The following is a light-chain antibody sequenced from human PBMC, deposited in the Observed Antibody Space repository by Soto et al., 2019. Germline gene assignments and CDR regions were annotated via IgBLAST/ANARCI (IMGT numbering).Light chain of an antibody. Sequence: EIVLTQSPATLSLSPGEGATLSCRASQSVSNYLAWYQQKPGQAPRLLIYGASSRATGIPDRFSGSGSGTDFTLTISRLEPEDFAVYYCQQYGSSLITFGQGTRLEIK. CDR3: QQYGSSLIT. V-gene: IGKV3-20*01. CDR1: QSVSNY. J-gene: IGKJ5*01. CDR2: GAS.